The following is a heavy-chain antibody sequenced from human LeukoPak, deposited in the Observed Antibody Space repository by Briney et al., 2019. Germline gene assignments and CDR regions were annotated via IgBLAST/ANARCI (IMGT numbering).Heavy chain of an antibody. J-gene: IGHJ6*02. D-gene: IGHD5-24*01. CDR2: INPISGAT. Sequence: ASVKVSCKASGFSVKNYYMHWVRQAPGQGLEWMGWINPISGATNYAQKFQGRVAMTRDTSINTAYMELSSLRSDDTAVYYCVRAMAPLDTFNYQYAMDVWGQGTMVTVSS. CDR3: VRAMAPLDTFNYQYAMDV. V-gene: IGHV1-2*02. CDR1: GFSVKNYY.